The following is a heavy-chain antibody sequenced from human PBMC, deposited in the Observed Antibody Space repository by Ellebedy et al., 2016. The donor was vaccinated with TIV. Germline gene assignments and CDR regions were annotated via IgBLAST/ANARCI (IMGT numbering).Heavy chain of an antibody. CDR2: IIPIFGTA. CDR3: ARAVVVVVAATRWVSYNWFDP. J-gene: IGHJ5*02. CDR1: GGTFSSYA. V-gene: IGHV1-69*13. Sequence: SVKVSCXASGGTFSSYAISWVRQAPGQGLEWMGGIIPIFGTANYAQKFQGRVTITADESTSTAYMELSSLRSEDTAVYYCARAVVVVVAATRWVSYNWFDPWGQGTLVTVSS. D-gene: IGHD2-15*01.